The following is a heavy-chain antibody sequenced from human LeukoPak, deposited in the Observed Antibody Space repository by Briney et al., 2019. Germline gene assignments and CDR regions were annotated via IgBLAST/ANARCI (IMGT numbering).Heavy chain of an antibody. Sequence: QPGRSLRLSCAASGFTFSSYAMHWVRQAPGKGLEWVAVISYDGSNKYYADSLKGRFTISRDNAKRSLFLQMNSLRAEDTAVYFCARALGSSAYYYLKVDAFDIWGQGTMVTVSS. CDR1: GFTFSSYA. J-gene: IGHJ3*02. CDR3: ARALGSSAYYYLKVDAFDI. V-gene: IGHV3-30-3*01. CDR2: ISYDGSNK. D-gene: IGHD3-22*01.